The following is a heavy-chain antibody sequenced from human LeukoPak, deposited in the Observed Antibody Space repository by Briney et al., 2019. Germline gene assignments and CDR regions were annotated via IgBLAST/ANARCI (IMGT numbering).Heavy chain of an antibody. CDR2: IIPIFGTA. CDR1: GGTFSSYA. CDR3: ARDVFYYYGSGSHSDAFDI. J-gene: IGHJ3*02. D-gene: IGHD3-10*01. V-gene: IGHV1-69*05. Sequence: AASVKVSCKASGGTFSSYAISWVRQAPGQGLEWMGGIIPIFGTANYAQKLQGRVTMTTDTSTSTAYMELRSLRSDDTAVYYCARDVFYYYGSGSHSDAFDIWGQGTMVTVSS.